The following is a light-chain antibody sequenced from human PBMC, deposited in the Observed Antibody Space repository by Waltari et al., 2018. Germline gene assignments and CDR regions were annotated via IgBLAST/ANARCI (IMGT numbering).Light chain of an antibody. J-gene: IGKJ4*02. V-gene: IGKV1-39*01. CDR2: AAS. CDR1: QSIGKK. Sequence: CRASQSIGKKLIWYQQKTGQAPMLLIYAASTSDTGVPHRFSGSGSGTDFSLSISRLKAEDFEIYYGQNRESIPGTFGGGTKVEI. CDR3: QNRESIPGT.